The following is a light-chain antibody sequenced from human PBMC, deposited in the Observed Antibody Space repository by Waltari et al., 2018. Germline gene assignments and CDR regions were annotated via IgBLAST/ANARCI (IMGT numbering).Light chain of an antibody. CDR1: QSVLYSSNNKNY. CDR3: QQYHSTPLT. V-gene: IGKV4-1*01. CDR2: WAS. Sequence: DILITQSPDSLAVSLGERATIHCQSSQSVLYSSNNKNYLAWYQQKPGQPPKLLIYWASTRESGVPDRFSGSGSGTDFTLTISSLQAEDVAVYYCQQYHSTPLTFGGGTKVEIK. J-gene: IGKJ4*01.